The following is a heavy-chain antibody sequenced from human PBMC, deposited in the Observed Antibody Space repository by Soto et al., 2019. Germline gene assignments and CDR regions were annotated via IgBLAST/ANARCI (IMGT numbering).Heavy chain of an antibody. CDR2: INPSGGST. V-gene: IGHV1-46*01. CDR3: ASFSHTCTNGVRNAAFGPFDI. Sequence: ASVKVSCKASGYTFTSYYTHWVRQAPGQGLEWMGIINPSGGSTSYAQKFQGRVTMTRDTSTSTVYMELSSLRSEDTAVYYCASFSHTCTNGVRNAAFGPFDIWGQGTMVTVSS. J-gene: IGHJ3*02. CDR1: GYTFTSYY. D-gene: IGHD2-8*01.